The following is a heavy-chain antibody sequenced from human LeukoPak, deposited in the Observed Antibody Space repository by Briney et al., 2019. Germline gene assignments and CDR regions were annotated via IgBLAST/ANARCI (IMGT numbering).Heavy chain of an antibody. J-gene: IGHJ3*01. CDR3: AREKVDNRGRGAYDL. CDR1: GGSIGTYY. Sequence: PSETLSLTCTVSGGSIGTYYWNWIRQSPGKGLEWIGYIYDSGTTKYNASLKSRVTISGDTSKNQFSLQLSSVTAADTAMHYCAREKVDNRGRGAYDLWGQGTMVIVSA. D-gene: IGHD3-22*01. CDR2: IYDSGTT. V-gene: IGHV4-59*01.